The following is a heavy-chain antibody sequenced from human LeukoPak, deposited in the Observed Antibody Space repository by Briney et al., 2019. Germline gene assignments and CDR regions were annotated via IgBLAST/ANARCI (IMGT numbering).Heavy chain of an antibody. D-gene: IGHD3-10*01. CDR3: AREKFGESGTLDY. V-gene: IGHV3-48*01. CDR1: GFTFSSYS. Sequence: PGGSLRLSCAASGFTFSSYSMNWVRQAPGKGLEWVSYISSSSSTIYYADSVKGRFTISRDNAKNSLYLQMNSLRAEDTAVYYCAREKFGESGTLDYWGQGTLVTVSS. CDR2: ISSSSSTI. J-gene: IGHJ4*02.